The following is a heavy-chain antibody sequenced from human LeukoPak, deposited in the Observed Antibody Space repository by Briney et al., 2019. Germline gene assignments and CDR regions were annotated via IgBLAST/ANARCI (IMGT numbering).Heavy chain of an antibody. CDR2: IYYSGST. CDR1: GGSISSGGYY. D-gene: IGHD3-22*01. J-gene: IGHJ3*02. V-gene: IGHV4-30-2*03. Sequence: SQTLSLTCTVSGGSISSGGYYWSWIRQHPGTGLEWIGSIYYSGSTYYNPSLKSRVTISVDTSKNQFSLKLSSVTAADTAVYYCARPYPYYYDSSGYPEGDAFDIWGQGTMVTVSS. CDR3: ARPYPYYYDSSGYPEGDAFDI.